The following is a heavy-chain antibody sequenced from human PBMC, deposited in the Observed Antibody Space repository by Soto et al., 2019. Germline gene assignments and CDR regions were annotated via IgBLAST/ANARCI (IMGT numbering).Heavy chain of an antibody. D-gene: IGHD3-3*01. CDR3: AKSGHDTYYYYGMDV. J-gene: IGHJ6*02. CDR2: IYPGDSDT. V-gene: IGHV5-51*01. CDR1: GYSFTSYW. Sequence: GESLKISCKGSGYSFTSYWIGWVRQMPGKGLEWMGIIYPGDSDTRYSPSFQGQVTISADKSISTAYLQWSSLKASDTAMYYCAKSGHDTYYYYGMDVWGQGTTVTVSS.